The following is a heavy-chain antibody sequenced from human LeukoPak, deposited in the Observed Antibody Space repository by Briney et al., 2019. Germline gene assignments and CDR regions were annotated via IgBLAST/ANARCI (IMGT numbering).Heavy chain of an antibody. CDR2: INHSGST. J-gene: IGHJ4*02. D-gene: IGHD3-22*01. V-gene: IGHV4-34*01. Sequence: SETLSLTCAVYGGSFSGYYWSWIRQPPGKGLEWIGEINHSGSTIYNPSLKSRVTISVDTSKNQFSLKLSSVTAADTAVYYCARGRRTYYDSSGYYHLDYWGQGTLVTVSS. CDR3: ARGRRTYYDSSGYYHLDY. CDR1: GGSFSGYY.